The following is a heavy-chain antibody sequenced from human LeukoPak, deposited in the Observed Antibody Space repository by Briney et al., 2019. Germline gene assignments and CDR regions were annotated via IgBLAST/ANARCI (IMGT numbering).Heavy chain of an antibody. CDR3: AGSITMIVVATAPFDP. CDR1: GGSISSHY. D-gene: IGHD3-22*01. Sequence: PSETLSLTCTVSGGSISSHYWSWIRQPPGKGLEWIGYIYYSGSTNYNPSLKSRVTISVDTSKNQFSLKLSSVTAADTAVYYCAGSITMIVVATAPFDPWGQGTLVTVSS. J-gene: IGHJ5*02. V-gene: IGHV4-59*11. CDR2: IYYSGST.